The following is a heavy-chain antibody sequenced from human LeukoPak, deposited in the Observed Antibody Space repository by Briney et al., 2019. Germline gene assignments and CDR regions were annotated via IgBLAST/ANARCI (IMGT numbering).Heavy chain of an antibody. CDR1: GFTFDDYA. J-gene: IGHJ3*02. CDR2: ISWNSGSI. CDR3: AKALSSGWYEAFDI. V-gene: IGHV3-9*01. D-gene: IGHD6-19*01. Sequence: GGSLRLSCAASGFTFDDYAMHWVRQAPGKGLEWVSGISWNSGSIGYVDSVKGRFTISRDNAKNSLYLQMNSLRAEDTALYYCAKALSSGWYEAFDIWGQGTMVTVSS.